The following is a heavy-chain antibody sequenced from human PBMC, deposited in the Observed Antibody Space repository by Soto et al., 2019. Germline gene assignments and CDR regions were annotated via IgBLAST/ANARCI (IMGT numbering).Heavy chain of an antibody. J-gene: IGHJ6*02. CDR2: IIPILGIA. D-gene: IGHD1-26*01. V-gene: IGHV1-69*04. CDR3: ARAGMGAPSSMDI. Sequence: SVKVSWKASGGTFSSYAISWVRRAPGQGREGMGRIIPILGIANYAQKFQGRATIPADKSTSTAYMELSSLRSEDTAVYYCARAGMGAPSSMDIWGQGTTATVSS. CDR1: GGTFSSYA.